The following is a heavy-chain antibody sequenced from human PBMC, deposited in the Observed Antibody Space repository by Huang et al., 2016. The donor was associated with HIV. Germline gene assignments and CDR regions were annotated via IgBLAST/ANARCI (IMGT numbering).Heavy chain of an antibody. CDR3: ATKTGAMDI. Sequence: VESGGRLVQPGGSIRLSCVGSTFTFGAYWMRWVRQTPGKGREWVANIRQDESEKYYVDSVKGRFNISRDNAKKVLFLEMNNVTVEDTATYYCATKTGAMDIWGQGTTVTVS. CDR2: IRQDESEK. V-gene: IGHV3-7*03. D-gene: IGHD1-7*01. CDR1: TFTFGAYW. J-gene: IGHJ6*02.